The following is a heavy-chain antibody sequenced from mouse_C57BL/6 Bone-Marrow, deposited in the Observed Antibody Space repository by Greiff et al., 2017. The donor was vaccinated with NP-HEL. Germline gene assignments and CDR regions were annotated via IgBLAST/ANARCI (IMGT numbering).Heavy chain of an antibody. V-gene: IGHV1-63*01. CDR3: ARGYDGYPYYVDY. D-gene: IGHD2-3*01. Sequence: VQLQQSGAELVRPGTSVKMSCKASGYTFTNYWIGWAKQRPGHGLEWIGDIYPGGGYTNYNEKFKGKATLTADKSSSTAYMQFSSLTSEDSAIYYCARGYDGYPYYVDYWGQGTTLTVSS. CDR2: IYPGGGYT. CDR1: GYTFTNYW. J-gene: IGHJ2*01.